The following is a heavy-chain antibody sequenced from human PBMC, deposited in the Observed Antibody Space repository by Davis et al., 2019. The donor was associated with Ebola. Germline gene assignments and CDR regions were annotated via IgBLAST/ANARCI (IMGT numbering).Heavy chain of an antibody. Sequence: LKISCAASGFTFSGSAMHWVRQASGKGLEWVGRIRSKANSYATAYAASVKGRFTISRDDSKNTAYLQMNSLKTEDTAVYYCTRRVAQQLVLGRGFDPWGQGTLVTVSS. J-gene: IGHJ5*02. CDR3: TRRVAQQLVLGRGFDP. CDR1: GFTFSGSA. CDR2: IRSKANSYAT. D-gene: IGHD6-13*01. V-gene: IGHV3-73*01.